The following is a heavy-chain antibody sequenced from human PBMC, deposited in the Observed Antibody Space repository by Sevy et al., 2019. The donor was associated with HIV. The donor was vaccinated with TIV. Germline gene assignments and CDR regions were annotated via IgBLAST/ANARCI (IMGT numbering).Heavy chain of an antibody. CDR2: IGSSSGTI. CDR1: GFTFSTYN. J-gene: IGHJ4*02. V-gene: IGHV3-48*01. D-gene: IGHD2-15*01. CDR3: ARTPCSGGSCYNFDY. Sequence: GESLKISCAASGFTFSTYNINWVRQAPGKGLEWVSYIGSSSGTIYYADSVKGRFTISRDNAKNSLYLQMNSLRAEDTAVYYCARTPCSGGSCYNFDYWGQGILVTVSS.